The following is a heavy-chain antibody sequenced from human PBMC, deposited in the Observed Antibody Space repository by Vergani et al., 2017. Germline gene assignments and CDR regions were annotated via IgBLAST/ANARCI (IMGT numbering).Heavy chain of an antibody. Sequence: EVQLVESGGGLVQPGGSLRLSCAASGFIFSSYWMHWVRQAPGKGLVWVAAIKEDGSEKQYVDSVKGRFTISRDNAKKSLYLQMNSLRGEDTAVYYCARGNSLGSYWGQGTLVTVSS. CDR2: IKEDGSEK. CDR3: ARGNSLGSY. CDR1: GFIFSSYW. V-gene: IGHV3-7*01. J-gene: IGHJ4*02. D-gene: IGHD1-7*01.